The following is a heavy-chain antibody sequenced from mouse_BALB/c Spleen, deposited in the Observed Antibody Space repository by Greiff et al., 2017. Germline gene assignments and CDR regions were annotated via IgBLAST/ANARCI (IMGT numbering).Heavy chain of an antibody. CDR1: GFTFSDYY. D-gene: IGHD4-1*01. CDR2: ISDGGSYT. J-gene: IGHJ3*01. V-gene: IGHV5-4*02. Sequence: EVQLQESGGGLVKPGGSLKLSCAASGFTFSDYYMYWVRQTPEKRLEWVATISDGGSYTYYPDSVKGRFTISRDNAKNNLYLQMSSLKSEDTAMYYCARDLTGSAWFAYWGQGTLVTVSA. CDR3: ARDLTGSAWFAY.